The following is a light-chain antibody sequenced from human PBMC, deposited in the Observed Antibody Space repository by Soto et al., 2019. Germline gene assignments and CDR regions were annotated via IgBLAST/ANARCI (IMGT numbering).Light chain of an antibody. V-gene: IGKV3-15*01. CDR2: DAS. CDR3: QQHNNWPPWT. CDR1: QSVSNN. Sequence: ILMTQSPATLSVSPGERATLSCRASQSVSNNLAWYQQKPGQAPRLLIYDASTRATGIPARFSGSGSGTEFTLTIRGLQSEDFAVYYCQQHNNWPPWTFGQGTKVEIK. J-gene: IGKJ1*01.